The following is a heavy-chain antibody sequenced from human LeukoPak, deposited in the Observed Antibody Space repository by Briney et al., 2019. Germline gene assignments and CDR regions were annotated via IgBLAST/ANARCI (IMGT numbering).Heavy chain of an antibody. CDR1: GFTFDDYA. D-gene: IGHD6-19*01. V-gene: IGHV3-9*01. Sequence: GRSLRLSCAASGFTFDDYAMHWVRQAPGKGLEWVSGITWNSDTIGYADSVKGRFTISRDNAKNSLYLQMNSLRAEDTAVYYCAKGLWYSSGWCYDYWGQGTLVTVSS. J-gene: IGHJ4*02. CDR2: ITWNSDTI. CDR3: AKGLWYSSGWCYDY.